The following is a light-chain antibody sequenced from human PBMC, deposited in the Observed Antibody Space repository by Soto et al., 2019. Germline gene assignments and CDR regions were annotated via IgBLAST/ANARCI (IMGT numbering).Light chain of an antibody. CDR2: LGS. J-gene: IGKJ4*01. CDR1: QSLLHSNGYNY. CDR3: MQALQTPRT. V-gene: IGKV2-28*01. Sequence: DIVMTQSPLSLPVTPGEPASISCRSSQSLLHSNGYNYLDWYLQKPGQSPQLLIYLGSNRASGVPDRFSGSGSGTDFTLKIRRVEAEDVGVYYCMQALQTPRTFGGGTKLEIK.